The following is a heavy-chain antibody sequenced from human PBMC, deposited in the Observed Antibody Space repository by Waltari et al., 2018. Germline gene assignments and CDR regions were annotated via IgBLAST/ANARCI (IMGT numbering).Heavy chain of an antibody. Sequence: QVQLQESGPGLVKPSETLSLTCTVSGGSISSYYWSWIRQPPGKGLEWIGYIYYSGSTNYNPSLKSRVTISVDTSKNQFSLKLSSVTAADTAVYYCARAGYSYGHMFDPWGQGTLVTVSS. V-gene: IGHV4-59*01. CDR2: IYYSGST. D-gene: IGHD5-18*01. J-gene: IGHJ5*02. CDR3: ARAGYSYGHMFDP. CDR1: GGSISSYY.